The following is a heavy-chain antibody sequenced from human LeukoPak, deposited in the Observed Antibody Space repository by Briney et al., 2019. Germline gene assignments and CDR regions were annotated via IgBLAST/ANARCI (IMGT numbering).Heavy chain of an antibody. CDR2: INPNSGGT. CDR3: ARFPRHSSSLSVFSYPNENNFDY. J-gene: IGHJ4*02. D-gene: IGHD6-6*01. Sequence: GASVKVSCTASGYTFTGYYMHWVRQAPGQGLEWMGWINPNSGGTNYAQKFQGRVTMTRDTSISTAYMELSRLRSDDTAVYYCARFPRHSSSLSVFSYPNENNFDYWGQGTLVTVSS. V-gene: IGHV1-2*02. CDR1: GYTFTGYY.